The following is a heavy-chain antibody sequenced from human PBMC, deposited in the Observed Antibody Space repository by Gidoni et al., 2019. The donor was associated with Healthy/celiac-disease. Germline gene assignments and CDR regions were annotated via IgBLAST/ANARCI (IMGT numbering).Heavy chain of an antibody. CDR3: ARKADTANFDY. D-gene: IGHD5-18*01. V-gene: IGHV3-21*01. CDR2: ISSSSSYI. CDR1: GFTFSSYS. J-gene: IGHJ4*02. Sequence: EVQLVESGGGLVKPGGSLRLSGAASGFTFSSYSMNWVRQAPGKGLEWVSSISSSSSYIYYADSVKGRFTISRDNAKNSLYLQMNSLRAEDTAVYYCARKADTANFDYWGQGTLVTVSS.